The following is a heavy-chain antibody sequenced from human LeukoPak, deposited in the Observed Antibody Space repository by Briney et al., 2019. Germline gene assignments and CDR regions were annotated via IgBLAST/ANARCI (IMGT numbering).Heavy chain of an antibody. J-gene: IGHJ4*02. CDR2: LYYSGST. D-gene: IGHD6-19*01. Sequence: SETLSLTCTVSGGSISSYYWSWIRQPPGKGLEWIGYLYYSGSTNYNPSLKSRVTISVDTSKNQFSLKLSSVTAADTAVYYCARLAGYSSGWYGEDFDYWGQGTLVTVSS. CDR3: ARLAGYSSGWYGEDFDY. CDR1: GGSISSYY. V-gene: IGHV4-59*01.